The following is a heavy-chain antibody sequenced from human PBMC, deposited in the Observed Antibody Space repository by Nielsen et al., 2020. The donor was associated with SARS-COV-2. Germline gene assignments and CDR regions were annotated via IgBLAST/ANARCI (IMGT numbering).Heavy chain of an antibody. CDR3: AKVNGSSYWYYGMDV. J-gene: IGHJ6*02. D-gene: IGHD6-13*01. CDR2: ISGSGGST. Sequence: GESLKISCAASGFTFTRYDMSWVRQAPGKGLEWVSAISGSGGSTYYADSVKDRFTISRDNSKNTLYLQMNSLRAEDTAVFYCAKVNGSSYWYYGMDVWGQGTTVTVSS. V-gene: IGHV3-23*01. CDR1: GFTFTRYD.